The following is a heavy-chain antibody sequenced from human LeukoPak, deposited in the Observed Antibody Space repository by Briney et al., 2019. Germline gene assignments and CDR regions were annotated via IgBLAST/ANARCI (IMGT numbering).Heavy chain of an antibody. Sequence: ASVKVSCKASGYTFTGYYVHWVRQAPGQGLEWMGWINPNSGGTNYAQKFQGRVTMTRDTSISTAYMELSRLRSDDTAVYYCATPKAYDFWSGYDGAFDIWGQGTMVTVSS. CDR1: GYTFTGYY. V-gene: IGHV1-2*02. CDR2: INPNSGGT. D-gene: IGHD3-3*01. CDR3: ATPKAYDFWSGYDGAFDI. J-gene: IGHJ3*02.